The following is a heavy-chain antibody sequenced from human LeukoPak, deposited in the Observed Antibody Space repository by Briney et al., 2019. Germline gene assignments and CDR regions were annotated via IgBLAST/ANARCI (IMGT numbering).Heavy chain of an antibody. J-gene: IGHJ5*02. V-gene: IGHV3-23*01. Sequence: GGSLRLSCAASGFTFSSYAMSWVRQAPGKGLEWVSAISGSGGSTYYADSVKGRFTISRDNSKNTLYLQMNSLRAEDTAVYYCAKDPYYCSSTSCYTRNNWFDPWGQGPLVTVSS. CDR2: ISGSGGST. CDR3: AKDPYYCSSTSCYTRNNWFDP. D-gene: IGHD2-2*02. CDR1: GFTFSSYA.